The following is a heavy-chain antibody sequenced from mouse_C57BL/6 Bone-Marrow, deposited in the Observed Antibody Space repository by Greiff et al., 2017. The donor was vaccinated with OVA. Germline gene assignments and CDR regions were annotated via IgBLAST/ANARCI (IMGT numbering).Heavy chain of an antibody. CDR3: TLKFITAVVATDY. CDR1: GYTFTSYW. CDR2: IYPGNSDT. D-gene: IGHD1-1*01. Sequence: EVQLQQSGTVLARPGASVKMSCKTSGYTFTSYWMHWVKQRPGQGLEWIGAIYPGNSDTSYNQKFKGKAKLTAVTSSSAAYMELSSLTNEDSAFYYCTLKFITAVVATDYWGQGTPLTVSS. V-gene: IGHV1-5*01. J-gene: IGHJ2*01.